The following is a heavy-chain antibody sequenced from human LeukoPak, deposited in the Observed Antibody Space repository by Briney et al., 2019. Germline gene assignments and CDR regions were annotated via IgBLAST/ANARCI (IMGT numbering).Heavy chain of an antibody. V-gene: IGHV1-8*01. CDR1: GYTFTSYD. CDR2: MNPNSGNT. Sequence: ASVTVSCKASGYTFTSYDINWVRQATGQGLEWMGWMNPNSGNTGYAQKFQGRVTMTRNTSISTAYMELSSLRSEDTAVYYCARGGAPRITIFGVVIRNYYYYMDVWGKGTTVTVSS. D-gene: IGHD3-3*01. J-gene: IGHJ6*03. CDR3: ARGGAPRITIFGVVIRNYYYYMDV.